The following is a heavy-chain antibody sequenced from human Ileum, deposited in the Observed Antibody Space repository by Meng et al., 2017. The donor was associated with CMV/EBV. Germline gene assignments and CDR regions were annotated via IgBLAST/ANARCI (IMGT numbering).Heavy chain of an antibody. CDR1: GFAFSSYS. CDR2: ITSGSSII. J-gene: IGHJ4*02. Sequence: GESLKISCAASGFAFSSYSMNWVRQAPGKGLEWVSYITSGSSIIYYADSVKGRFIISRDSAKNTLYLQMNSLRTEDTAVYYCASDYYDDSGYGHWGQGTLVTVSS. V-gene: IGHV3-48*04. CDR3: ASDYYDDSGYGH. D-gene: IGHD3-22*01.